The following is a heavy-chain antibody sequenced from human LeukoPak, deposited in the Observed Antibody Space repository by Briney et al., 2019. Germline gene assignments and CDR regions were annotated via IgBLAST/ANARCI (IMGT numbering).Heavy chain of an antibody. J-gene: IGHJ4*02. CDR2: IYPGDSDT. CDR3: ARQSDGGGSYPGY. D-gene: IGHD3-16*01. V-gene: IGHV5-51*01. Sequence: GGSLEISWKGSGYIFTNYWIAWVRPLPGKGLEGMGIIYPGDSDTTYSPSFQGQVTISVDQSITTAYLQWSSLKASDTAVYYCARQSDGGGSYPGYWGQGALVTVSS. CDR1: GYIFTNYW.